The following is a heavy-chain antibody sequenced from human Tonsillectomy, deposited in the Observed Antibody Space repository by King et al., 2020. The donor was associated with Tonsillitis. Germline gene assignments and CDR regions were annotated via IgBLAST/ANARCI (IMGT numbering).Heavy chain of an antibody. J-gene: IGHJ6*02. CDR1: GFTFSSYA. D-gene: IGHD3-3*01. Sequence: VQLVESGGGLIQPGGSLRLSCAASGFTFSSYAMSWVRQAPGKGLEWVSGISGSGGSTYYADPVKGRFAISRDNSKNTLYLQMNSLRAEDTAVYYCAKDRDFWSPHGMDVCGQGTTVTVSS. V-gene: IGHV3-23*04. CDR3: AKDRDFWSPHGMDV. CDR2: ISGSGGST.